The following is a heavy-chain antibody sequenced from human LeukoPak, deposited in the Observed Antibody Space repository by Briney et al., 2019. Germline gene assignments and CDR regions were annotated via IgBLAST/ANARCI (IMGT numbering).Heavy chain of an antibody. CDR3: ARYCSSTSCYAPDY. Sequence: PGGSLRLSCAASGFTFSSYAMSWVRQAPGKGLEWVSAISGSGGSTYYADSVKGRFTISRDNSKNTLYLQMNSLRAEDTAVYYCARYCSSTSCYAPDYWGQGTLVTVSS. J-gene: IGHJ4*02. CDR2: ISGSGGST. CDR1: GFTFSSYA. D-gene: IGHD2-2*01. V-gene: IGHV3-23*01.